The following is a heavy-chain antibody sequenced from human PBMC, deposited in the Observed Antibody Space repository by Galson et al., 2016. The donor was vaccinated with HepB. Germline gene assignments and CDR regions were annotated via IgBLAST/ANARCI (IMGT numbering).Heavy chain of an antibody. D-gene: IGHD5-12*01. V-gene: IGHV3-9*01. CDR2: ISWNGATV. CDR1: GFTFDEYA. Sequence: SLRLSCAASGFTFDEYAMHWVRQAPGKGLEWISGISWNGATVSYADSVRGRFTVSRDNAKNSLYLQMHSLRPEDTAFYYCTKDESGYLRTHFRHWGQGTLLSVSS. J-gene: IGHJ1*01. CDR3: TKDESGYLRTHFRH.